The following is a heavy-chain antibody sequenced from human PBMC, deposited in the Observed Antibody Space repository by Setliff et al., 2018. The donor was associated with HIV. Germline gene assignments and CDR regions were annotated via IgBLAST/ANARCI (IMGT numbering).Heavy chain of an antibody. CDR3: ARSPSSGYYPNAENFQH. J-gene: IGHJ1*01. V-gene: IGHV4-31*03. Sequence: TLSLTCTVSGDSISSAGCNWNWIRQHPGKGLEWIGYIYSSGSAYYNPSLKSRVTISVDTSKNQFSLMLSSVAAADTAVYYCARSPSSGYYPNAENFQHWGQGTLVTVSS. CDR1: GDSISSAGCN. D-gene: IGHD3-22*01. CDR2: IYSSGSA.